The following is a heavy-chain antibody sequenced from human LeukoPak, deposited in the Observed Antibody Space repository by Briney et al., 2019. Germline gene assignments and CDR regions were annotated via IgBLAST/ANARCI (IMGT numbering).Heavy chain of an antibody. V-gene: IGHV4-59*12. CDR1: GGSISSYY. Sequence: SETLSLTCTVSGGSISSYYWSWIRQPPGKGLEWIGYIYYSGSTYYNPSLKSRVTISVDTSKNQFSLKLSSVTAADTAVYYCARGPLTPYWFDPWGQGTLVTVSS. D-gene: IGHD3-9*01. CDR3: ARGPLTPYWFDP. J-gene: IGHJ5*02. CDR2: IYYSGST.